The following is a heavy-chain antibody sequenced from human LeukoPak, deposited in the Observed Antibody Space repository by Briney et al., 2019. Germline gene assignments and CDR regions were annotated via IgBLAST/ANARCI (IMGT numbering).Heavy chain of an antibody. V-gene: IGHV4-59*01. CDR1: GGSISSYY. CDR2: IYYSGST. CDR3: ARDIGTPYYYDSSGYYSGWFDP. Sequence: SGTLSLTCTVSGGSISSYYWSWIRQPPGKGLEWIGYIYYSGSTNYNPSLKSRVTMSVDTSKKQFSLKLRSVTAADTAVYYCARDIGTPYYYDSSGYYSGWFDPWGQGTLVTVSS. J-gene: IGHJ5*02. D-gene: IGHD3-22*01.